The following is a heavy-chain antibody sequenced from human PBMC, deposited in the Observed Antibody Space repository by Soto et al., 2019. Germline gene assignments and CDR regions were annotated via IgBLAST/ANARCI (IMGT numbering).Heavy chain of an antibody. D-gene: IGHD1-26*01. Sequence: SETLSLTCTVCGGSISSGENFWNWIRQSPGKGLEWIGYIHHSGSTYYNPSLKSRLTISVDTSKNQISLKLNSVTAADTAVYYCARDTGTYPYYFDYWGQGTLVTVSS. CDR3: ARDTGTYPYYFDY. CDR1: GGSISSGENF. V-gene: IGHV4-30-4*01. CDR2: IHHSGST. J-gene: IGHJ4*02.